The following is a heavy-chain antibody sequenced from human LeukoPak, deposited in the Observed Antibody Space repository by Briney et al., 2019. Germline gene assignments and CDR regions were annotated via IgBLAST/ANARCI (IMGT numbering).Heavy chain of an antibody. D-gene: IGHD6-13*01. Sequence: ASVKVSCKASGYTFTGYYMHWVRQAPGQGLEWMGWINPNSGGTNYAQKFQGRVTMTRDTSISTAYMELSRLRSDDTAVYYCASPQDSSSWHQGFDYWGQGTLVTVSS. J-gene: IGHJ4*02. CDR2: INPNSGGT. CDR3: ASPQDSSSWHQGFDY. CDR1: GYTFTGYY. V-gene: IGHV1-2*02.